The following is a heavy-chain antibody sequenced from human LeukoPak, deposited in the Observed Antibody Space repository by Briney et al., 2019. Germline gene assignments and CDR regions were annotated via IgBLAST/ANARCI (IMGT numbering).Heavy chain of an antibody. CDR2: IYYSGST. J-gene: IGHJ4*02. V-gene: IGHV4-59*01. Sequence: SETLSLTCTVSGGSISSYYWSWIRQPPGKGLEWIGYIYYSGSTNYNPSLKSRVTISVDTSKDQFSLKLRSVTAADTAVYYCARDTLLYCSSTSCHTFDYWGQGTLVTVSS. D-gene: IGHD2-2*01. CDR3: ARDTLLYCSSTSCHTFDY. CDR1: GGSISSYY.